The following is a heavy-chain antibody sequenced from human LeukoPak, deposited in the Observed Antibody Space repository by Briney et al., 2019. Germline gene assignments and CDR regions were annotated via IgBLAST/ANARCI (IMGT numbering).Heavy chain of an antibody. CDR2: IIPIFGTA. CDR3: AREETGENAFDI. V-gene: IGHV1-69*05. D-gene: IGHD7-27*01. J-gene: IGHJ3*02. CDR1: GGTFSSYA. Sequence: ASVKVSCKASGGTFSSYAISWVRQAPGQGLEWMGGIIPIFGTANYAQKFQGRVTITTDESTSTAYMELSSLRSEDTAVYYCAREETGENAFDIWDQGTMVTVSS.